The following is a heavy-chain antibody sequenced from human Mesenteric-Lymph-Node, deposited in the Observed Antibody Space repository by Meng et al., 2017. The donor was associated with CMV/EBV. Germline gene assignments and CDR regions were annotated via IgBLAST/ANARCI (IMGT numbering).Heavy chain of an antibody. J-gene: IGHJ4*02. Sequence: SLTCGVYGASFTGYYWGWIRQHPGKGLEWMGYMYDSGSIYSNPSLKSRITLSIDTSKRQFALKLRSVTAADTAVYYCARGSSYYQAYWGQGTLVTVSS. CDR3: ARGSSYYQAY. CDR2: MYDSGSI. D-gene: IGHD3-10*01. CDR1: GASFTGYY. V-gene: IGHV4-34*10.